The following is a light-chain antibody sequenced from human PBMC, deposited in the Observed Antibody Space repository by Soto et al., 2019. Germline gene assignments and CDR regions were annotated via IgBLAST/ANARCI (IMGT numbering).Light chain of an antibody. V-gene: IGKV1-39*01. Sequence: DIQMTQSPSSLSAFVGDRVTITCRASQSISRYLNWYQQKPGRAPKLLIYGATSLQGGVPSRFSGSGSGTDFSLTINSLQPEDFATYFCQQSYSTPTFGQGTKVEI. CDR1: QSISRY. CDR2: GAT. CDR3: QQSYSTPT. J-gene: IGKJ1*01.